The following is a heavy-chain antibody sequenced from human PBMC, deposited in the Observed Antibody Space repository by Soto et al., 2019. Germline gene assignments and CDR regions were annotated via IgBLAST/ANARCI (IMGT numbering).Heavy chain of an antibody. CDR3: ARGIFNSELGGPAAYYYYGMDV. CDR1: GGSVRSGSYY. D-gene: IGHD2-2*01. J-gene: IGHJ6*02. Sequence: SETLSLTCPVSGGSVRSGSYYWSWIRQPPGKGLEWIGYIYYSGSTNYNPSLKSRVTISVDTSKNQFSLKLSSVTAADTAVYYCARGIFNSELGGPAAYYYYGMDVWGQGTTVTVSS. V-gene: IGHV4-61*01. CDR2: IYYSGST.